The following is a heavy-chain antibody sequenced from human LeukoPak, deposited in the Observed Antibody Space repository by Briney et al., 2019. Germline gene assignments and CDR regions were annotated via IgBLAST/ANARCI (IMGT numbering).Heavy chain of an antibody. Sequence: SVKVSCKASGGTFSSYAISWVRQAPGQGLDWMGRIIPILGIANYAQKFQGRVTITADKSTSTAYMELSSLRSEDTAVYYCARAEYSSSWYKSAGILFDYWGQGTLVTVSS. V-gene: IGHV1-69*04. D-gene: IGHD6-13*01. CDR3: ARAEYSSSWYKSAGILFDY. J-gene: IGHJ4*02. CDR2: IIPILGIA. CDR1: GGTFSSYA.